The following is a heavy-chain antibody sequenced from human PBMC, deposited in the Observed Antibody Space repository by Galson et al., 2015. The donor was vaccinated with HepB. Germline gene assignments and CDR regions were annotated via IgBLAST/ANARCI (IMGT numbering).Heavy chain of an antibody. J-gene: IGHJ4*02. CDR1: GYTFTNYG. D-gene: IGHD5-12*01. CDR3: VFLRGYDLKPLDY. Sequence: SVKVSCKASGYTFTNYGLSWVRQAPGQGLEWMGWVSAYNGNTNYAQNLQGRVTMTTDTSTSTAYMELRSLSSDDTAVYYCVFLRGYDLKPLDYWGQGTLVTVSS. V-gene: IGHV1-18*01. CDR2: VSAYNGNT.